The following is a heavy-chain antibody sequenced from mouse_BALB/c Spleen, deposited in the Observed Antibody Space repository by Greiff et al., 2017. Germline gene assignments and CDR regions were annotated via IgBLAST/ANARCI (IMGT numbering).Heavy chain of an antibody. V-gene: IGHV1-80*01. CDR2: IYPGDGDT. CDR3: ARLRLPYFDD. CDR1: GYAFSSYW. J-gene: IGHJ2*01. D-gene: IGHD1-2*01. Sequence: VKVVESGAELVRPGSSVKISCKASGYAFSSYWMNWVKQRPGQGLEWIGQIYPGDGDTNYNGKFKGKATLTADKSSSTAYMQLSSLTSEDSAVYFCARLRLPYFDDWGQGTTLTVSS.